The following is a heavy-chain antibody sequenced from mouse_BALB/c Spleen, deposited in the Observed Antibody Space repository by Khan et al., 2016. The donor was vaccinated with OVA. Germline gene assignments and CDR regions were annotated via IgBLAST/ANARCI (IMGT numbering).Heavy chain of an antibody. D-gene: IGHD1-1*02. CDR3: TRSGYGAFAY. CDR2: INPSNGGT. CDR1: GYTFTSYY. Sequence: QVQLQQSGAELVKPGASVRLSCKASGYTFTSYYLYWVKQRPGHGLEWIGDINPSNGGTNFNENFKTKATLTVDKSSRTAYMQLSSLTSEDSAVYYCTRSGYGAFAYWGQGTLVTVSA. V-gene: IGHV1S81*02. J-gene: IGHJ3*01.